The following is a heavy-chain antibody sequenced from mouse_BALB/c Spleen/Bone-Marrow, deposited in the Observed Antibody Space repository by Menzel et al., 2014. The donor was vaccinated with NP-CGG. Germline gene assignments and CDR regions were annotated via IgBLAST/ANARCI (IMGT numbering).Heavy chain of an antibody. CDR3: ARFPVDY. CDR2: IRNKANGYTT. CDR1: GFTSTDYY. V-gene: IGHV7-3*02. Sequence: EVKLVESGGGLVQPGGSLRLSCTTSGFTSTDYYMSWVRQPPGKALEWLAFIRNKANGYTTEYSASVKGRFTISRDNSQSILYLQMNTLRAEDSATYYCARFPVDYWGQGTSVTVSS. J-gene: IGHJ4*01.